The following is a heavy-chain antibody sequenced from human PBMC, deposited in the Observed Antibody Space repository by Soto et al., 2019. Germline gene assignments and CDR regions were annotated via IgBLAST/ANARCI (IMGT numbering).Heavy chain of an antibody. D-gene: IGHD2-2*01. V-gene: IGHV4-39*01. J-gene: IGHJ6*03. Sequence: SETLSLTCTVSGGSISSSSYYWGWIRQPPGKGLEWIGSIYYSGSTYYNPSLKSRVTISVDTSKNQFSLKLSSVTAADTAVYYCASIVVPAAMGRGDYYYYYMDVWGKGTTVTISS. CDR2: IYYSGST. CDR3: ASIVVPAAMGRGDYYYYYMDV. CDR1: GGSISSSSYY.